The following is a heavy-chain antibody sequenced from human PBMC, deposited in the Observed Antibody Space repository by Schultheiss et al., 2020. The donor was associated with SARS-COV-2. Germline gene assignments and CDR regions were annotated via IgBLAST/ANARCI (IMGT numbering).Heavy chain of an antibody. V-gene: IGHV1-69*02. CDR2: IIPILGIA. Sequence: SVKVSCKASGGTFSSYPISWVRQAPGQGLEWMGRIIPILGIANYAQKFQGRVTITADKSTSTAYMELSSLRSEDTAVYYCASQHSSVDYYYYYYMDVWGKGTTVTVSS. D-gene: IGHD6-19*01. CDR3: ASQHSSVDYYYYYYMDV. J-gene: IGHJ6*03. CDR1: GGTFSSYP.